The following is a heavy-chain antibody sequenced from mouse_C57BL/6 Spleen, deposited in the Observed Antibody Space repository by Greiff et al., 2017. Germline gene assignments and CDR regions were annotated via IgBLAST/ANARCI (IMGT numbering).Heavy chain of an antibody. J-gene: IGHJ4*01. Sequence: VQVVESGPGLVQPSQSLSITCTVSGFSLTSYGVHWVRQSPGKGLEWLGVIWSGGSTDYNAAFISRLSISKDNTKSQVFFKMNSLQADDTAIYYCARKKDWDDYAMDYWGQGTSVTVSS. D-gene: IGHD4-1*01. CDR2: IWSGGST. CDR3: ARKKDWDDYAMDY. V-gene: IGHV2-2*01. CDR1: GFSLTSYG.